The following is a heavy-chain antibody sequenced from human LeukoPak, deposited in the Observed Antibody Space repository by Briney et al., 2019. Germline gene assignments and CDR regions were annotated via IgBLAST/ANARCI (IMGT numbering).Heavy chain of an antibody. CDR3: ARDGDTVLTRGYYYYMDV. V-gene: IGHV4-59*01. Sequence: SETLSLTCTVSRSSISTYYWSWIRQPPGKGLEWIGYIYYSGSTNYNPSLKSRVTISVDTSKNQFSLKLSSVTAADTAVYYCARDGDTVLTRGYYYYMDVWGKGTTVTVSS. J-gene: IGHJ6*03. D-gene: IGHD4-23*01. CDR1: RSSISTYY. CDR2: IYYSGST.